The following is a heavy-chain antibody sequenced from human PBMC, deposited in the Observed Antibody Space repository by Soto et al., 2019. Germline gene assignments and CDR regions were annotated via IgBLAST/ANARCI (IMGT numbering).Heavy chain of an antibody. J-gene: IGHJ4*01. V-gene: IGHV3-23*01. Sequence: EVQLLESGGGLVQPGGSLRLSCAASGFTFSSYAMNWVRQAPGKGLEWVSVISGSGDSTYYADSVKGRFTISRDNSKDTVYRQINSLRAEDTAVYYCARRSSSWYFDCWGHGTLVTVSS. CDR1: GFTFSSYA. D-gene: IGHD6-13*01. CDR3: ARRSSSWYFDC. CDR2: ISGSGDST.